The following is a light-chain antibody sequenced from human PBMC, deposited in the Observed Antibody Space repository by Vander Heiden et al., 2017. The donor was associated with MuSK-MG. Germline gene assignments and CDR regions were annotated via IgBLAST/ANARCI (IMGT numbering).Light chain of an antibody. J-gene: IGLJ1*01. Sequence: QSALTQPASVSGSPGQSITISCTGTSSDVGSYNLVSWYQQHPGNAPKLMIYEVSKRPSGVSNRFSGSKSGNTASLTISGLQAEDEADYYCCSYAGSNFYVFGTGTKVTVL. CDR2: EVS. CDR3: CSYAGSNFYV. V-gene: IGLV2-23*02. CDR1: SSDVGSYNL.